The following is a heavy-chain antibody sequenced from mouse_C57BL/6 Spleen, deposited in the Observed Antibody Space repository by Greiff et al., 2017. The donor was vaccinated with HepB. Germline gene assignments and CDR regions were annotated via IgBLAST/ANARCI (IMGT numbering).Heavy chain of an antibody. CDR2: INPNNGGT. CDR3: AGALDGYPPWFAY. CDR1: GYTFTDYY. Sequence: VQLQQSGPELVKPGASVKISCKASGYTFTDYYMNWVKQSHGKSLEWIGDINPNNGGTSYNQKFKGKATLTVDKSSSTAYMELRSLTSEDSAVYYCAGALDGYPPWFAYWGQGTLVTVSA. V-gene: IGHV1-26*01. D-gene: IGHD2-3*01. J-gene: IGHJ3*01.